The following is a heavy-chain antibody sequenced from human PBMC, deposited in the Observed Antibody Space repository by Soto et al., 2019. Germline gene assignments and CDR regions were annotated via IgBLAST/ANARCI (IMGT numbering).Heavy chain of an antibody. V-gene: IGHV3-11*01. D-gene: IGHD6-19*01. Sequence: QVQLVESGGGLVKPGGSLRLSCAASGFTFGDNYMTWIRQAPGKGLEWVAYISGSGNIIYYADSVQGRFTVSRDNAKNSLYLQMNSLSAEDTAVYYCARRTRGAGWFDPWGQGTVVTVSS. CDR1: GFTFGDNY. J-gene: IGHJ5*02. CDR3: ARRTRGAGWFDP. CDR2: ISGSGNII.